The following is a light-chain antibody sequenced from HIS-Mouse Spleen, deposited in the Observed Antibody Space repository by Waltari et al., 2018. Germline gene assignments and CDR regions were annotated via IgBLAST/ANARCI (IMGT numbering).Light chain of an antibody. Sequence: QSVLTQPPSASGTPGQRVTISCSGSRSNIGSNYVSWYQQPPGTAPKLLIYRKNQRPSGVPDRFSGSKSGTSASLAISGLRSEDEADYYCAAWDDSLSGPVFGGGTKLTVL. CDR2: RKN. J-gene: IGLJ3*02. V-gene: IGLV1-47*01. CDR1: RSNIGSNY. CDR3: AAWDDSLSGPV.